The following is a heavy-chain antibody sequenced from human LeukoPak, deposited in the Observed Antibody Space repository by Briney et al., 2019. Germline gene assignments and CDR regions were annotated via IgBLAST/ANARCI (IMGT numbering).Heavy chain of an antibody. CDR1: GFTVSSNH. J-gene: IGHJ4*02. V-gene: IGHV3-66*01. CDR3: ATGMWGYCSATSCPLDF. CDR2: IYVDWST. D-gene: IGHD2-2*01. Sequence: GGSLRLSCVVSGFTVSSNHMNWVRQAPGKGLEWVSVIYVDWSTHYADSVKGRFTISRDNAKNSLYLQMDSLRAEDTAVYYCATGMWGYCSATSCPLDFWGQGTLVTVSS.